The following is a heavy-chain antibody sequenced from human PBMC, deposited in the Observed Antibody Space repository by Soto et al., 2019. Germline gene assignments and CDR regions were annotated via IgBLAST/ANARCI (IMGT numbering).Heavy chain of an antibody. Sequence: ASVKVSCKGAGYTFSNYYMQWVRQAPGQGLEWMGIINPSGDSTSYAQEFQGRVTMTRETSTSTLYMELSSLRSEDTAVYYCARATRSGSPHFDHWGQGTLVTVSS. J-gene: IGHJ4*02. V-gene: IGHV1-46*01. D-gene: IGHD5-12*01. CDR2: INPSGDST. CDR3: ARATRSGSPHFDH. CDR1: GYTFSNYY.